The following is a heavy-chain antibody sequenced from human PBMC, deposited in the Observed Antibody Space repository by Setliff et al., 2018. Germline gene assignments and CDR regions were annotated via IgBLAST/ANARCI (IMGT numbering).Heavy chain of an antibody. D-gene: IGHD3-22*01. CDR2: INWNGGST. CDR1: GFTFDDYG. CDR3: ARNYYDSSGYYRGYYYMDV. J-gene: IGHJ6*03. V-gene: IGHV3-20*04. Sequence: AGESLKISCAASGFTFDDYGMSWVRQAPGKGLEWVSGINWNGGSTGYADSVKGRFTISRDNAKNSLYLQMNSLRAEDTALYYCARNYYDSSGYYRGYYYMDVWGKGTTVTVSS.